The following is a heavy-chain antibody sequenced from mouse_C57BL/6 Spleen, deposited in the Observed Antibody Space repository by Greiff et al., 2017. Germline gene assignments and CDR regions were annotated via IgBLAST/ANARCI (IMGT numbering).Heavy chain of an antibody. D-gene: IGHD2-3*01. CDR1: GFSFNTYA. CDR2: IRSKSNNYAT. J-gene: IGHJ2*01. Sequence: EVKLQESGGGLVQPKGSLKLSCAASGFSFNTYAMNWVRQAPGKGLEWVARIRSKSNNYATYYDDSVKDRFTISRDDSESMLYLQMNNLKTEDTAMYYCVGHGGIYDGYYDYFDYWGQGTTLTVSS. CDR3: VGHGGIYDGYYDYFDY. V-gene: IGHV10-1*01.